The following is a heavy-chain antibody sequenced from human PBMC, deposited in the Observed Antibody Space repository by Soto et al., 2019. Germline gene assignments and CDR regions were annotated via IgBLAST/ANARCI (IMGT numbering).Heavy chain of an antibody. CDR3: ARGEGPGRIHMWFDP. D-gene: IGHD5-18*01. Sequence: SETLSLTCSVSVGSVNNDHYYWNYFRQPPGKGLEWIANMYYSGTTNYNPSLKSRVAVSLDTSKNQSSLKVYSVTAADTAVYFCARGEGPGRIHMWFDPWGQGTLVTVSS. J-gene: IGHJ5*02. V-gene: IGHV4-61*01. CDR1: VGSVNNDHYY. CDR2: MYYSGTT.